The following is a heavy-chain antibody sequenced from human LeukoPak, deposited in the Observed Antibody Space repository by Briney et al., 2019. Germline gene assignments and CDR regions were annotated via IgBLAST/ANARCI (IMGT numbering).Heavy chain of an antibody. CDR2: LSYSGSP. CDR3: ARDRGSAGGFDY. Sequence: ETLCLTCTVSGGSINGYYWSWIRQPPGKGLEWIAYLSYSGSPNYNPSLKNRVTISRDTSKNQLSLSLSSVAAADTAVYYCARDRGSAGGFDYWGQGTLVIISS. D-gene: IGHD6-13*01. J-gene: IGHJ4*02. CDR1: GGSINGYY. V-gene: IGHV4-59*01.